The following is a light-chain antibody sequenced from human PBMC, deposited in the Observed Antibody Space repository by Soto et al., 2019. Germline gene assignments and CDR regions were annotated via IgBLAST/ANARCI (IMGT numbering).Light chain of an antibody. J-gene: IGKJ4*01. V-gene: IGKV3-20*01. CDR1: QSVSSSY. CDR3: QQYGSSLLP. Sequence: EVVLTLSLGTVSLSTGERATLSRSASQSVSSSYLAWYQQKPGQAPRLLIYGASRRATGIPDRFSGSGSGTDFTLTISRLEPEDFAVYYCQQYGSSLLPFGGGTKV. CDR2: GAS.